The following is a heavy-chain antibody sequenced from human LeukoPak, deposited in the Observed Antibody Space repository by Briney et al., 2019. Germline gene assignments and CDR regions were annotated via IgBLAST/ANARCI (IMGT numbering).Heavy chain of an antibody. J-gene: IGHJ4*02. CDR1: GGSISSYY. CDR3: ARLVVAVAGTGFDY. V-gene: IGHV4-59*08. Sequence: KPSETLSLTCTVSGGSISSYYWSWIRQPPGKGLEWIGYIYYSGSTNYNPSLKSRVTISVDTSKNQFSLKLSSVTAADTAVYYCARLVVAVAGTGFDYWGQGTLVTVSS. CDR2: IYYSGST. D-gene: IGHD6-19*01.